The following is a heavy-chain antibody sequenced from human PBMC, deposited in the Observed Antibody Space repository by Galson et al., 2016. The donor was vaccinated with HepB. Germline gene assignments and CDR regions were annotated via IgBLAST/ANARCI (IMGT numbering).Heavy chain of an antibody. D-gene: IGHD4-23*01. CDR2: VNYSGGT. CDR1: GGSLSEYY. CDR3: ARLRGNALRYFDL. Sequence: SETLSLTCGVNGGSLSEYYWNWIRQSPGKGLEWIGEVNYSGGTNYNPSLKSRFTISVDTSKNQLSLQMTSVTAADTAVYFCARLRGNALRYFDLWGRGTLVTVSS. V-gene: IGHV4-34*01. J-gene: IGHJ2*01.